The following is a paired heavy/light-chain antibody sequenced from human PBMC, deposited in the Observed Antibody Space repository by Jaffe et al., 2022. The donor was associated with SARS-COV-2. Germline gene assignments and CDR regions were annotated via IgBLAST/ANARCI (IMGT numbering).Heavy chain of an antibody. CDR3: TGTPTRYFDWLLTGHTDY. Sequence: EVQLVESGGGLVKPGGSLRLSCAASGFTFSNAWMSWVRQAPGKGLEWVGRIKSKTDGGTTDYAAPVKGRFTISRDDSKNTLYLQMNSLKTEDTAVYYCTGTPTRYFDWLLTGHTDYWGQGTLVTVSS. CDR2: IKSKTDGGTT. D-gene: IGHD3-9*01. CDR1: GFTFSNAW. J-gene: IGHJ4*02. V-gene: IGHV3-15*01.
Light chain of an antibody. CDR3: QQYNSYSPNT. V-gene: IGKV1-5*03. CDR2: KAS. CDR1: QSISSW. J-gene: IGKJ2*01. Sequence: DIQMTQSPSTLSASVGDRVTITCRASQSISSWLAWYQQKPGKAPKLLIYKASSLESGVPSRFSGSGSGTEFTLTISSLQPDDFATYYCQQYNSYSPNTFGQGTKLEIK.